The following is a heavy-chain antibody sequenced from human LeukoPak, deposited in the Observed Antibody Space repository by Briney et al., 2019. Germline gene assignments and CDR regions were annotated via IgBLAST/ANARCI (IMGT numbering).Heavy chain of an antibody. CDR2: IYYSGST. CDR1: GGSISSYY. J-gene: IGHJ4*02. V-gene: IGHV4-59*08. Sequence: PSETLSLTCTVSGGSISSYYWSWIRQPPGKGLEWIGYIYYSGSTKYNPSLKSRVTISVDTSKNQFSLKLRSVTAADTAVYYCARGAGAGYNLEPFDYWGQGTLVTVSS. D-gene: IGHD5-24*01. CDR3: ARGAGAGYNLEPFDY.